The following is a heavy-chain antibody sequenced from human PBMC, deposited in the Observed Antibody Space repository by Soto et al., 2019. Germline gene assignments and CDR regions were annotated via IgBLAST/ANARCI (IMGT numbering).Heavy chain of an antibody. CDR1: GFTFSSYA. D-gene: IGHD4-17*01. Sequence: EVQLLESGGGLVQPGGSLRLSCAASGFTFSSYAMSWVRQAPGKGLEWVSVISGSGGSTYSADSVKGRFTISRDNSNNTLYLQMNSLRAEDTAVYYCAKRTVGWYFDLWGRGTLVTVSS. J-gene: IGHJ2*01. CDR2: ISGSGGST. V-gene: IGHV3-23*01. CDR3: AKRTVGWYFDL.